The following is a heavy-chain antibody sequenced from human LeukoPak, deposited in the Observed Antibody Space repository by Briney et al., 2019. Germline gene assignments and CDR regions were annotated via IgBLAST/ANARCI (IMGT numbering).Heavy chain of an antibody. CDR3: AKSRGLSSPFDY. J-gene: IGHJ4*02. V-gene: IGHV3-23*01. Sequence: GGSLRLSCVASGFSFSDYGMSWFRQAPGKGLEWVSAISGSGGSTYYAASVKGRFAISRDNSKNTLYLQMNSLRAEDTAVYYCAKSRGLSSPFDYWGQGTLVTVSS. CDR2: ISGSGGST. CDR1: GFSFSDYG. D-gene: IGHD2-15*01.